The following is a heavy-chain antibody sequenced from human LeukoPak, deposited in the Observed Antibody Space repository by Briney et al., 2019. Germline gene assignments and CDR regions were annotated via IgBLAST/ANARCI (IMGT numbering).Heavy chain of an antibody. J-gene: IGHJ4*02. D-gene: IGHD3-10*01. CDR3: ATSDYYDSGRGGVSPSDH. CDR2: IIQDGSGK. CDR1: GFTFSQYC. Sequence: GGSLRLSCAASGFTFSQYCMTWVRQAPGKGLEWVAEIIQDGSGKYYGDSVKGRFTISRDNAKNSVYLQMNSLRAEDTAVYYCATSDYYDSGRGGVSPSDHWGQGTLVTVSS. V-gene: IGHV3-7*01.